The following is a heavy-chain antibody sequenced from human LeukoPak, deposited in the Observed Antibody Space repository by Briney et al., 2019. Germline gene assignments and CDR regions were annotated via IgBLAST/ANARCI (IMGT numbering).Heavy chain of an antibody. Sequence: PGGSLRLSCAASGFTFSSHGMHWVRQAPGKGLEWVAFIRYDGSNKYYADSVKGRFTISRDNSKNTLYLQMNSLRAEDTAVYYCAKDIGYCSGGSCYYFDYWGQGTLVTVSS. CDR3: AKDIGYCSGGSCYYFDY. V-gene: IGHV3-30*02. J-gene: IGHJ4*02. D-gene: IGHD2-15*01. CDR1: GFTFSSHG. CDR2: IRYDGSNK.